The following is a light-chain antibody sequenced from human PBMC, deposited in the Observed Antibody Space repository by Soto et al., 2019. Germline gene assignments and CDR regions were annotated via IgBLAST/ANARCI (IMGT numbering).Light chain of an antibody. CDR1: QSVGSA. V-gene: IGKV3-15*01. Sequence: EIVMTQSPATLSVSPGETATLSCRASQSVGSAVAWYQHKPGQAPRLLIVAASIGATGVPGRFSGGCSGTEFTRTISSLQSEGFAVYYCQQYKNWPPLTFGGGTTVQIK. J-gene: IGKJ4*01. CDR2: AAS. CDR3: QQYKNWPPLT.